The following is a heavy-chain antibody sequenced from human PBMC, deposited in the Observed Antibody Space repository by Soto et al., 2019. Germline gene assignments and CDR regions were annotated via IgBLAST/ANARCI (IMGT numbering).Heavy chain of an antibody. V-gene: IGHV3-33*01. J-gene: IGHJ6*02. CDR1: GFTFSSYG. Sequence: QVQLVESGGGVVQPGRSLRLSCAASGFTFSSYGMHWVRQAPGKGLEWVAVIWYDGSNKYYADSVKGRFTISRDNSKNTLYLQMNSLRAEDTAVYYCARGHCRSTSCYRWSWGYGMDVWGQGTTVTVSS. CDR3: ARGHCRSTSCYRWSWGYGMDV. D-gene: IGHD2-2*01. CDR2: IWYDGSNK.